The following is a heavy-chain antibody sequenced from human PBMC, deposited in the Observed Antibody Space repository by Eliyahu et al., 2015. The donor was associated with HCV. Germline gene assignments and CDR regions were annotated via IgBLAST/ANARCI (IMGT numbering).Heavy chain of an antibody. CDR1: GLTFSGTA. CDR3: AQNWGMYYFDY. D-gene: IGHD7-27*01. J-gene: IGHJ4*02. V-gene: IGHV3-73*02. CDR2: IRNKADNYVT. Sequence: EVQLVESGGGLVQPGGSLKLSCATSGLTFSGTAVHWVRQAPGKGLEWVGRIRNKADNYVTAYAASVEGRFTISRDDSRNTXYLQMNSLKTEDTAVYFCAQNWGMYYFDYWGQGTLVTVSS.